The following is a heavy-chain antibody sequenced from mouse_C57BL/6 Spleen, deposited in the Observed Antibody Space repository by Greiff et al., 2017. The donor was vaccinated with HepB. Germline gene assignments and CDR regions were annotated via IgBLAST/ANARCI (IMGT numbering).Heavy chain of an antibody. D-gene: IGHD1-1*01. CDR3: ARYGTVVAMDY. J-gene: IGHJ4*01. CDR1: GFTLTDYY. Sequence: EVKLLESGGGLVQPGGSLSLSCAASGFTLTDYYMSWVRQPPGKALEWLGFIRNKANGYTTEYSASVKGRFTIYRDNSQSILYLQMNALRAEDSATYYCARYGTVVAMDYWGQGTSVTVSS. CDR2: IRNKANGYTT. V-gene: IGHV7-3*01.